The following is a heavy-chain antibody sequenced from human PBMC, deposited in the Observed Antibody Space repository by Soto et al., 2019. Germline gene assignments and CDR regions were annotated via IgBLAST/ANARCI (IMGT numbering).Heavy chain of an antibody. CDR2: ISYDGSNK. Sequence: GGSLRLSCAASGFTFSSYGMHWVRQAPGKGLEWVAVISYDGSNKYYADSVKGRFTISRDNSKNTLYLQMNSLRAEDTAVYYCARDFGELLSDWFDPWGQGTLVTVSS. V-gene: IGHV3-30*03. D-gene: IGHD3-10*01. CDR3: ARDFGELLSDWFDP. J-gene: IGHJ5*02. CDR1: GFTFSSYG.